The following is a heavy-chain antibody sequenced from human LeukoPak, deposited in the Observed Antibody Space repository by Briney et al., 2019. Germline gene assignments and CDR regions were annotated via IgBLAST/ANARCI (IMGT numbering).Heavy chain of an antibody. J-gene: IGHJ6*02. CDR1: GGTFSTYA. CDR3: AKGDSSGNYYYYGMDV. Sequence: GASVKVSCKASGGTFSTYAISWVRQAPGQGLEWMGGIIPLFGTADYAQKFQGRVTTTTDDSTSTAYMELSSLRSEDTAVYYCAKGDSSGNYYYYGMDVWGQGTTVTVSS. CDR2: IIPLFGTA. D-gene: IGHD6-19*01. V-gene: IGHV1-69*05.